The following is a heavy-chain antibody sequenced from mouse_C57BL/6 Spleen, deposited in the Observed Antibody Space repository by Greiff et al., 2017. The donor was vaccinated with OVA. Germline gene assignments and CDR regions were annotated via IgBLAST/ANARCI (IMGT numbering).Heavy chain of an antibody. D-gene: IGHD4-1*01. V-gene: IGHV1-52*01. Sequence: QVQLQQPGAELVRPGSSVKLSCKASGYTFTSYWMPWVKQRPIQGLEWIGNIDPSDSETHSNQKFKEKATLTVDKSSSTAYMQLSSLTTVDSAVYYGARGVTGRDCYAMDYWGQGTSVTVAS. J-gene: IGHJ4*01. CDR3: ARGVTGRDCYAMDY. CDR1: GYTFTSYW. CDR2: IDPSDSET.